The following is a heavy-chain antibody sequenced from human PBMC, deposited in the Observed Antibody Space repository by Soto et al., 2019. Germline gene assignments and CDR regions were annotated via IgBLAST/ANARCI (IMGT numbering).Heavy chain of an antibody. J-gene: IGHJ6*02. CDR1: GYTFTNYA. CDR2: IHAGNGNT. Sequence: QVQLVQSGAEVKKPGASVKVSCKASGYTFTNYAIHWVRQAPGQRLEWMGWIHAGNGNTKYSQTFQGRVTITRDTSARTAYMELSSLSSDDTSVYYCARAPRSSGNYYYAMDVWGQGTTVTVSS. D-gene: IGHD1-26*01. V-gene: IGHV1-3*01. CDR3: ARAPRSSGNYYYAMDV.